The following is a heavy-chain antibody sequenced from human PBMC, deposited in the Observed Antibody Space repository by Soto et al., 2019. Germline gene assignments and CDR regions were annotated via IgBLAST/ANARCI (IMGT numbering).Heavy chain of an antibody. V-gene: IGHV3-49*05. CDR2: IRSSGYGGTT. CDR1: GFTFGDHG. CDR3: SGETPDAWLLYRLVAD. Sequence: EVQLVESGGGLVKPGRSLRLSCTGSGFTFGDHGMTWFRQAPGKGLEWVGFIRSSGYGGTTEYAASGKGRFTNSRDDSESIDYRQMTSLKSEDTSVYYCSGETPDAWLLYRLVADWGQGTVVTVSS. D-gene: IGHD3-9*01. J-gene: IGHJ4*02.